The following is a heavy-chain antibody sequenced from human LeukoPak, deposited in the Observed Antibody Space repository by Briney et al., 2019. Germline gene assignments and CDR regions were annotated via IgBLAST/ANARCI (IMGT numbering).Heavy chain of an antibody. CDR3: ARGAAATVTLTNNWFDP. J-gene: IGHJ5*02. CDR2: IIPIFGTA. D-gene: IGHD4-17*01. V-gene: IGHV1-69*05. CDR1: GGTFSSYA. Sequence: ASVKVSCKASGGTFSSYAISWVRQAPGQGLEWMGGIIPIFGTANYAQKFQGRVTITTDESTSTAYMELSSLRSEDTAVYYCARGAAATVTLTNNWFDPWGQGTLVTVSS.